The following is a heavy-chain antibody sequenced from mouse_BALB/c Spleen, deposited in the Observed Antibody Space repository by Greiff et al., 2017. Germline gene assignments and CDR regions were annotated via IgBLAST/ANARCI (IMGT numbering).Heavy chain of an antibody. J-gene: IGHJ3*01. CDR3: ARERASTMITTGFAY. V-gene: IGHV2-9*02. D-gene: IGHD2-4*01. CDR2: IWAGGST. Sequence: VQLVESGPGLVAPSQSLSITCTVSGFSLTSYGVHWVRQPPGKGLEWLGVIWAGGSTNYNSALMSRLSISKDNSKSQVFLKMNSLQTDDTAMYYCARERASTMITTGFAYWGQGTLVTVSA. CDR1: GFSLTSYG.